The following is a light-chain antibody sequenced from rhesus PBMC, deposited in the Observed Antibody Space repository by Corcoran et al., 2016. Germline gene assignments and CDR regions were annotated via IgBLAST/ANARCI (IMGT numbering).Light chain of an antibody. CDR2: KAS. Sequence: DIQMTQSPSSLSASVGDRVTITCRASENVNNYLTWYQQTPGKAPKLMTYKASTLQSGVPSRVSGIGSGTDYTFTISSLQSEDVATYYCQHNYGTPLTFGGGTKVEIK. CDR1: ENVNNY. CDR3: QHNYGTPLT. V-gene: IGKV1-74*01. J-gene: IGKJ4*01.